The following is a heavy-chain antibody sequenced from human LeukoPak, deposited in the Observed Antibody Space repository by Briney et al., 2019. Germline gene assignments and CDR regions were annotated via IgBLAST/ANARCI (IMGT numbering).Heavy chain of an antibody. J-gene: IGHJ4*02. CDR3: ARGQGTVTTH. Sequence: PSETLSLTCAVSGGSFSGYYWTWIRQPPGKGLEWIGEINHSGSANYNPSLKSRVTISLDTSKNQFSLKLSSVTAADTAVYFCARGQGTVTTHWGQGTLVTVSS. CDR1: GGSFSGYY. CDR2: INHSGSA. V-gene: IGHV4-34*01. D-gene: IGHD4-17*01.